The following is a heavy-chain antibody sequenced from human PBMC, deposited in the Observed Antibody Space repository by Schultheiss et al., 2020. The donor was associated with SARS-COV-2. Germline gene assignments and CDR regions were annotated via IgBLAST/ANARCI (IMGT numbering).Heavy chain of an antibody. CDR3: ARTYYYGMDV. CDR1: GGSISSDSYY. J-gene: IGHJ6*02. Sequence: SETLSLTCTVSGGSISSDSYYWSWLRQPPGKGLEWIGYIYYSGSTNYNPSLKSRVTISVDTSKNQFSLKLSSVTAADTAVYYCARTYYYGMDVWGQGTTVTVSS. V-gene: IGHV4-61*01. CDR2: IYYSGST.